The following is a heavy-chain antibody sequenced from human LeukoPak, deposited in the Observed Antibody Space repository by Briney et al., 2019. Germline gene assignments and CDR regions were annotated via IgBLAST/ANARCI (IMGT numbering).Heavy chain of an antibody. D-gene: IGHD2-15*01. J-gene: IGHJ5*02. V-gene: IGHV4-34*01. CDR1: GGSFSGYY. CDR2: INHSGST. CDR3: ARGRNIVVVVAGQGWFDP. Sequence: PSETLSLTCAVYGGSFSGYYWSWIRQPPGKGLEWIGEINHSGSTNYIPSLKSRVTISVDTSKNQFSLKLSSVTAADTAVYYCARGRNIVVVVAGQGWFDPWGQGTLVTVSS.